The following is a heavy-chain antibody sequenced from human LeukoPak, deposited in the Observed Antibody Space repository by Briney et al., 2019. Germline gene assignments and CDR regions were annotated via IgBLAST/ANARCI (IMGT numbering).Heavy chain of an antibody. D-gene: IGHD5-12*01. V-gene: IGHV3-11*01. CDR2: VTSSGDDI. CDR1: GFTLSDYH. CDR3: ASDIVATSGDF. J-gene: IGHJ4*02. Sequence: GGSLRLFCAASGFTLSDYHMSWIRQAPGKGAEGGAYVTSSGDDIYYADSVRGRFTIARDNAKNALFLRMSSLRVEDTATYYCASDIVATSGDFWGQGTLVSVSS.